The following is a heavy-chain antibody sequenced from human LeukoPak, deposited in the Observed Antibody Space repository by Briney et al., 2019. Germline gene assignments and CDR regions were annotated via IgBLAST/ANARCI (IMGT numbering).Heavy chain of an antibody. V-gene: IGHV3-48*04. CDR3: AQLYYYDSSGYYYVGGTTQSNWFDP. Sequence: GGSLRLSCAASGFTFSSYSMNWVRQAPGKGLEWVSYISSSSSTIYYADSVKGRFTISRDNAKNSLYLQMNSLRAEDTAVYYCAQLYYYDSSGYYYVGGTTQSNWFDPWGQGTLVTVSS. D-gene: IGHD3-22*01. CDR1: GFTFSSYS. CDR2: ISSSSSTI. J-gene: IGHJ5*02.